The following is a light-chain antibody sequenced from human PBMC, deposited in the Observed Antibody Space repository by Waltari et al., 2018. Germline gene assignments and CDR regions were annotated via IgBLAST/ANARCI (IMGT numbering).Light chain of an antibody. J-gene: IGLJ2*01. CDR1: SGPSSYA. CDR2: LNSDGSH. CDR3: QTWGTGIQV. V-gene: IGLV4-69*01. Sequence: QLVLTQSPSASASLGASVKLTCTLSSGPSSYAIAWHQQQPEKGPRYLMKLNSDGSHRKGDGIPDRFSGSSSGAERYLTISSLQSEDEADYYCQTWGTGIQVFGGGTKLTVL.